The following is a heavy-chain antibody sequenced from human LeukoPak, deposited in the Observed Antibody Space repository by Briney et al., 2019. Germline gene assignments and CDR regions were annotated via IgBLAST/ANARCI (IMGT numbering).Heavy chain of an antibody. D-gene: IGHD3-3*01. V-gene: IGHV3-48*01. Sequence: PGGSLRLSCAASGFTFSSYSMTWVRQAPGKGLEWVSYISSSSSTIYYADSVKGRFTISRDNAKNSLYLQMNSLRAEDTAVYYCARDTLSGVLIGPRMDVWGQGTTVTVSS. CDR2: ISSSSSTI. J-gene: IGHJ6*02. CDR3: ARDTLSGVLIGPRMDV. CDR1: GFTFSSYS.